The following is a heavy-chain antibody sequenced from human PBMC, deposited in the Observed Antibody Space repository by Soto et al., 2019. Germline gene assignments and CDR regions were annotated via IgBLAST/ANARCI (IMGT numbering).Heavy chain of an antibody. V-gene: IGHV3-48*02. Sequence: EVQLVESGGGLVQPGGSLRLSCAASGFPFSIFSMNWVRQAPGKGLEWVSYISSSSSTIYYAGSVKGRFTISRDNAKNSLYLQMNSLRDEDTAVYYCARDQYSGSYFGYYYGIDVWGQGTTVTVSS. J-gene: IGHJ6*02. CDR3: ARDQYSGSYFGYYYGIDV. CDR2: ISSSSSTI. CDR1: GFPFSIFS. D-gene: IGHD1-26*01.